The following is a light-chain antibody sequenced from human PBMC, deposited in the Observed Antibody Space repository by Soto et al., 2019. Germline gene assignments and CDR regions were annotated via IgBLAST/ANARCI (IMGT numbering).Light chain of an antibody. V-gene: IGKV1-5*03. CDR3: QQFNSYPWT. CDR1: QSITSW. J-gene: IGKJ1*01. Sequence: DIPMTQSPSTLSASVGDRVTITCRASQSITSWLAWYQQKPGKAPKLLIYKASSLESGVPSRFSGSGSGTEFTLTISSLQPDDLATYYCQQFNSYPWTFGQGTKVKIK. CDR2: KAS.